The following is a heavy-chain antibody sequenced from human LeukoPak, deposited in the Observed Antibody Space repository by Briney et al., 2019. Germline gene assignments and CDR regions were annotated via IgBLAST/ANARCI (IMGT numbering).Heavy chain of an antibody. V-gene: IGHV3-23*01. CDR2: ISGSGGST. CDR1: GFTVSSNY. Sequence: PGGSLRLSCAASGFTVSSNYMSWVRQAPGKGLEWVSAISGSGGSTYYADSVKGRFTISRDNSKNTLYLQMNSLRAEDTAIYYCAKKALIYGWDAFDIWGQGTMVTVSS. CDR3: AKKALIYGWDAFDI. J-gene: IGHJ3*02. D-gene: IGHD3-10*01.